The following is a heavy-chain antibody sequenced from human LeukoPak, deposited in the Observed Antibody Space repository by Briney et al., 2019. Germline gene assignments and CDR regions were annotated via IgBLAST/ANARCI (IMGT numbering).Heavy chain of an antibody. J-gene: IGHJ3*02. CDR2: INPNSGGT. D-gene: IGHD3-22*01. V-gene: IGHV1-2*02. Sequence: ASVKVSCKASGYTFTGYHMHWVRQAPGQGLEWMGWINPNSGGTNYAQKFQGRVTMTRDTSISTAYMELSRLRSDDTAVYYCARGDSSGYYTDAFDIWGQGTMVTVSS. CDR3: ARGDSSGYYTDAFDI. CDR1: GYTFTGYH.